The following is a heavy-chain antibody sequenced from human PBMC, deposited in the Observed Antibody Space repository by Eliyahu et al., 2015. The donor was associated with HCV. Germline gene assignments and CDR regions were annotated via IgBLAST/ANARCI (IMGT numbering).Heavy chain of an antibody. V-gene: IGHV3-15*01. CDR3: TTRRATYYDFWSGYYTWYFDL. D-gene: IGHD3-3*01. CDR1: GFXXSNAG. Sequence: EVQLVESGGGLVKPGGSXRLSCAAXGFXXSNAGXSWGXQAPXAPGKGLEWVGRIKSKTDGGTTDYAAPVKGRFTISRDDSKNTLYLQMNSLKTEDTAVYYCTTRRATYYDFWSGYYTWYFDLWGRGTLVTVSS. J-gene: IGHJ2*01. CDR2: IKSKTDGGTT.